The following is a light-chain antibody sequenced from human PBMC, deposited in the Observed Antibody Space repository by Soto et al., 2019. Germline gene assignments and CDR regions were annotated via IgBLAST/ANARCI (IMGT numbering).Light chain of an antibody. J-gene: IGLJ1*01. CDR2: DVS. CDR1: SGDVGYSNY. CDR3: SSYTSSSLYV. Sequence: ALTQPASVSGSPGQSITISCTGTSGDVGYSNYVSWYQQLPGKAPKLMIYDVSDRPSGVSNRFSGSKSGSTASLTISGLQAEDEADYYCSSYTSSSLYVFGTGTKVTVL. V-gene: IGLV2-14*01.